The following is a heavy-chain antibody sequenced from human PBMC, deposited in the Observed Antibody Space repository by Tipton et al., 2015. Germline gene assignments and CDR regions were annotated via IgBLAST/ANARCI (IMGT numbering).Heavy chain of an antibody. V-gene: IGHV3-48*02. CDR3: ATLVGAPRGYYYYDMDV. CDR2: IGSSSTTI. J-gene: IGHJ6*02. Sequence: LRLSCVVSGFTFSPYSINWVRQAPGKGLEWISYIGSSSTTIYYADSVKGRFTISRDNAKNSLYLQMNSLRDEDTAVYYCATLVGAPRGYYYYDMDVWGQGTTVTVSS. D-gene: IGHD1-26*01. CDR1: GFTFSPYS.